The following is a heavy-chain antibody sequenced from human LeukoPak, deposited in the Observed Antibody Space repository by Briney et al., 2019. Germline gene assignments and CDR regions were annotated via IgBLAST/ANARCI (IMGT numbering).Heavy chain of an antibody. CDR2: VGSGGTR. CDR3: AKMRGMPREAYHFDR. Sequence: GGSLRLSCTASGFNFNIYTMSWVRQAQGKGLEWISAVGSGGTRYYADSVKGRFTISRDNSANTVSLQMDSLRADDTAMYYCAKMRGMPREAYHFDRWGQGTLVAVSS. CDR1: GFNFNIYT. D-gene: IGHD1-26*01. V-gene: IGHV3-23*01. J-gene: IGHJ4*02.